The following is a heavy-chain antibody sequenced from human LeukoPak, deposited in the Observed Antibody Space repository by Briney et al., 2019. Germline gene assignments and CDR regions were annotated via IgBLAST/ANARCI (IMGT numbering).Heavy chain of an antibody. CDR3: ARDIDSTGSYWYFDY. CDR2: IQSDGSIE. D-gene: IGHD3-22*01. J-gene: IGHJ4*02. V-gene: IGHV3-33*01. CDR1: GFTFSYYG. Sequence: PGGSLRLSCAASGFTFSYYGMHWVRQAPGKGLEGVAAIQSDGSIEYYADSVKGRLIIFRDNSKNTLFLKMNSMRADATAVHYCARDIDSTGSYWYFDYWGQGTLVTVSS.